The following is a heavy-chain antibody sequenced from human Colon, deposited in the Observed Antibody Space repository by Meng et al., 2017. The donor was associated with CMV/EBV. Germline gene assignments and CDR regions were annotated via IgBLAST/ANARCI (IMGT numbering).Heavy chain of an antibody. J-gene: IGHJ4*02. D-gene: IGHD4-17*01. V-gene: IGHV3-21*06. CDR2: ISTSGSYI. CDR1: GFMFSSYR. Sequence: ASGFMFSSYRMQWVRQAPGKGLEWVSSISTSGSYIYYADSVKGRFTVSRDNAKNFLYLQINSLRAEDTAVYYCARLFDDDGDHFDYWGQGTLVTVSS. CDR3: ARLFDDDGDHFDY.